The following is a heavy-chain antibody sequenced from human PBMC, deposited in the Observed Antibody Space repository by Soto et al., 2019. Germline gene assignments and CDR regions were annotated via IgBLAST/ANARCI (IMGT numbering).Heavy chain of an antibody. CDR2: IQSGGTT. J-gene: IGHJ3*02. CDR1: GFTVSSKY. Sequence: GGSLRLSCAASGFTVSSKYMTWVRQAPGKGLEWVSLIQSGGTTYYADSVKGRFTISRDTSENTLHLQMDSLRVEDTAVYYCASWGLRYDAFDIWGQGTMVTVSS. D-gene: IGHD1-26*01. CDR3: ASWGLRYDAFDI. V-gene: IGHV3-66*01.